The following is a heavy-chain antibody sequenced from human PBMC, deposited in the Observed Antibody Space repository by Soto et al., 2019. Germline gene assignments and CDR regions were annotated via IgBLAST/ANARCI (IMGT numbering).Heavy chain of an antibody. CDR2: ISYDGSNK. CDR1: GFTFSSYG. D-gene: IGHD1-26*01. V-gene: IGHV3-30*18. Sequence: VGSLRLSCAASGFTFSSYGMHWVRQAPGKGLEWVAVISYDGSNKYYADSVKGRFTISRDNSKNMLYLQMNSLRAEDTAVYYCAKVRYRMDVWGQGTTVTVSS. J-gene: IGHJ6*02. CDR3: AKVRYRMDV.